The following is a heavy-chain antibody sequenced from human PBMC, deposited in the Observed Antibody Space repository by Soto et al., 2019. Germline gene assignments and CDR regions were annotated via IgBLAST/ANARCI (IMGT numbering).Heavy chain of an antibody. CDR1: GFMFSTYL. V-gene: IGHV3-7*01. D-gene: IGHD3-16*01. CDR2: IRQGGNEK. CDR3: VGAMNYEVPYYYYGLDV. Sequence: GGSLRLSCTASGFMFSTYLMSWVRQAPGKGLEWVANIRQGGNEKFYVDSVKGRFTISRDNAKKSLYLQMNSLRAEDTAVYYCVGAMNYEVPYYYYGLDVWGQGTTVTVSS. J-gene: IGHJ6*02.